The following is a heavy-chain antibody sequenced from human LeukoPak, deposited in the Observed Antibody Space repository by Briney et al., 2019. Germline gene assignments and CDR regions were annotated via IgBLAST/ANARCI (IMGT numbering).Heavy chain of an antibody. CDR1: GGSISSYY. CDR2: IYYSGST. J-gene: IGHJ4*02. Sequence: SETLSLTCTVSGGSISSYYWSWIRQPPGKGLEWIGYIYYSGSTNYNPSLKSRVTISVDTSKNQFSLKLSSVTAADTAVYYCARGRRSSGYYLFDYWGQGTLVTVSS. D-gene: IGHD3-22*01. V-gene: IGHV4-59*12. CDR3: ARGRRSSGYYLFDY.